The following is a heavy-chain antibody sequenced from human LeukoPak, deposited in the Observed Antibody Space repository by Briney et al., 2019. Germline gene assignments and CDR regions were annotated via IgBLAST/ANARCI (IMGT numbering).Heavy chain of an antibody. CDR2: ISAYNGNT. CDR1: GYTFTSYG. CDR3: ARGSAMAQKQLVRHFDS. Sequence: ASVKVTCKASGYTFTSYGISWVRQAPGQGLEWMGWISAYNGNTKYAQQLQDRVTMTTDTSTTTAYMEERSLTSDDTAVYYCARGSAMAQKQLVRHFDSWGQGTLVIVSS. D-gene: IGHD6-6*01. V-gene: IGHV1-18*01. J-gene: IGHJ4*02.